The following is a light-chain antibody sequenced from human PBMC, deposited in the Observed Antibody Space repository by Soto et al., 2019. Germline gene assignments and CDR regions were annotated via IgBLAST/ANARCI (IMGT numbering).Light chain of an antibody. CDR3: QQYGSGPRT. V-gene: IGKV3-20*01. CDR1: QSVRNSY. Sequence: EIELTQSPSTLSLSTGERATLSCRASQSVRNSYLAWYQQKPGQAARLLMYGASTRASGTPHRFSGSGSATTYTLTIIRLEPEDYAVYYCQQYGSGPRTFGQGTKVEIK. CDR2: GAS. J-gene: IGKJ1*01.